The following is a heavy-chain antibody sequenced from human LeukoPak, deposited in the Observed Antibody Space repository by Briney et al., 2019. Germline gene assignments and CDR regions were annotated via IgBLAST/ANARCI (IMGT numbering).Heavy chain of an antibody. J-gene: IGHJ4*02. V-gene: IGHV1-46*01. CDR1: GYTFTSYY. Sequence: ASVNVSFKASGYTFTSYYMHWVRQAPGQGLEWMGIINPSGGSTSYAQKFQGRVTMTRDTSTSTVYMELSSPRSEDTAVYYCARASPERSVYYGSGSYYPLDYWGQGTLVTVSS. D-gene: IGHD3-10*01. CDR3: ARASPERSVYYGSGSYYPLDY. CDR2: INPSGGST.